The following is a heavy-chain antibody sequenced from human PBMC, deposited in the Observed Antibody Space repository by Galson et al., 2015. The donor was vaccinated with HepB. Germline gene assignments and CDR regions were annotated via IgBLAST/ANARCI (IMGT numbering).Heavy chain of an antibody. CDR3: VKERELSSGWPFDY. CDR2: ISGSGGNT. V-gene: IGHV3-23*01. J-gene: IGHJ4*02. Sequence: SLRLSCAASGFTFSSYAMSWVRQVPGKGLEWVPAISGSGGNTYYVDSVKGRFTISRDNSKNTLYLQMNSLRAEDTAVYYCVKERELSSGWPFDYWGQGTLVTVSS. D-gene: IGHD6-19*01. CDR1: GFTFSSYA.